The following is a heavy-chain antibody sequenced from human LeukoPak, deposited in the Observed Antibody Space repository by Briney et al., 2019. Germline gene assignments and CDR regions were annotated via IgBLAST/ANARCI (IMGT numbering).Heavy chain of an antibody. V-gene: IGHV4-31*03. Sequence: SETLSLTCTVSGGSISSGGYYWSWIRQHPGKGLEWIGYIYYSGSTCYNPSLKSRVTISVDTSKNQFSLKLGSVTAADTAVYYCARWDGSSPGFCYWGQGTLVTVSS. J-gene: IGHJ4*02. CDR3: ARWDGSSPGFCY. D-gene: IGHD2-15*01. CDR2: IYYSGST. CDR1: GGSISSGGYY.